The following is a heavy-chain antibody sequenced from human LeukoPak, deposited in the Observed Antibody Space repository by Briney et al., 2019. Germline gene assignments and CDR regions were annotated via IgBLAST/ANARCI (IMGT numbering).Heavy chain of an antibody. CDR1: GGSISSSRYY. CDR2: IYYSGST. V-gene: IGHV4-39*07. CDR3: ARNIVGPRQVDY. J-gene: IGHJ4*02. Sequence: SETLSLTCTVSGGSISSSRYYWGWIRQPPGKGLEWIGSIYYSGSTYYNPSLKSRVTISVDTSKSQFSLKLSSVTAADTAIYYCARNIVGPRQVDYWGQGTLVTVSS. D-gene: IGHD1-26*01.